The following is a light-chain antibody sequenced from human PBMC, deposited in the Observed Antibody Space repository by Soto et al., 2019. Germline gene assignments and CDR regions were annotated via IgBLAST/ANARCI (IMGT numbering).Light chain of an antibody. CDR3: CSYAGSRV. Sequence: QSALTQPASVYGSPEQSITISCSGTSSDVGSYNLVSWYQQHPGKAPKLMIYEGSKRPSGVSNRFSGSKSGNTASLTISGLHAEDEADYYCCSYAGSRVFGGGTKLTVL. J-gene: IGLJ3*02. CDR1: SSDVGSYNL. V-gene: IGLV2-23*01. CDR2: EGS.